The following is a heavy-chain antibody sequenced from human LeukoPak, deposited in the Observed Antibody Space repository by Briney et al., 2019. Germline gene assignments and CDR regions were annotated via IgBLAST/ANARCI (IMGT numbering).Heavy chain of an antibody. CDR2: IIPIFGTA. CDR1: GGTFSSYA. V-gene: IGHV1-69*13. Sequence: SVKVSCKASGGTFSSYAISWVRQAPGQGLEWMGGIIPIFGTANYAQKFQGRVTVTADESTSTAYMELSSLRSEDTAVYYCARDSRPYSSSWYLAYWGQGTLVTVSS. CDR3: ARDSRPYSSSWYLAY. J-gene: IGHJ4*02. D-gene: IGHD6-13*01.